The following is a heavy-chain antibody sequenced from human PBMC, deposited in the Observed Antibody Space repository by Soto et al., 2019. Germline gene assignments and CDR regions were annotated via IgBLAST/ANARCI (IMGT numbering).Heavy chain of an antibody. CDR2: ISHSGST. D-gene: IGHD6-6*01. Sequence: QVQLQESGPGLVKPSGTLSLTCAVSGGSISSSNWWSWVRQPPGKGLEWIGEISHSGSTNYNQSLKSRVTISVDKSKNQFSLKLSSVAAADTAVYYCARDKLYSSSSVWFDPWGQGTLVTVSS. CDR1: GGSISSSNW. J-gene: IGHJ5*02. CDR3: ARDKLYSSSSVWFDP. V-gene: IGHV4-4*02.